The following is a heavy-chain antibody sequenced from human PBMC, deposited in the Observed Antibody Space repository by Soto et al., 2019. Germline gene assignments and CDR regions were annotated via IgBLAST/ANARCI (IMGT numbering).Heavy chain of an antibody. CDR3: AREYYYGSGPWY. V-gene: IGHV3-53*04. D-gene: IGHD3-10*01. CDR2: IYIGGTS. CDR1: WFTVSSSY. J-gene: IGHJ4*02. Sequence: GGSLRVSCAASWFTVSSSYMSWVRQAPGKGLEWVSVIYIGGTSYYADSVRGRFTISRHNSENTIYLQMNSLRSEDTAVYYCAREYYYGSGPWYWGQGTLVTVSS.